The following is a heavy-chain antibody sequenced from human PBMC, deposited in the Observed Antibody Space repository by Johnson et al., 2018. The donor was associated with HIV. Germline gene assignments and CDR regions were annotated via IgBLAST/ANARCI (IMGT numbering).Heavy chain of an antibody. D-gene: IGHD4-11*01. J-gene: IGHJ3*02. CDR3: ARPVNNFPSNFDALDI. CDR2: ISYDGSNK. CDR1: GFTFSSYS. V-gene: IGHV3-30*03. Sequence: QVQLVESGGGVVQPGRSLRLSCAASGFTFSSYSMHWVRQAPGKGLAWVAVISYDGSNKYYADSVKGRFTISRDNSKNTVYLQMNSLRAEDTSVYYCARPVNNFPSNFDALDIGGQGTMVTVSS.